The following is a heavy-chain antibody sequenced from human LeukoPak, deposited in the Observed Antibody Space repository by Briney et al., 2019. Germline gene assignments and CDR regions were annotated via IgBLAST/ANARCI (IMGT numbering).Heavy chain of an antibody. Sequence: PSETLSLTCAVSGDSISSGGYSWSWIRQTPGKGLEWIAYIHDSGSTYNNPSLKSRLSISIDTSKNQFSLKLNSVTAADTAVYYCARAGRYFDFYYYYYMDVWGKGTTVTISS. V-gene: IGHV4-30-4*07. D-gene: IGHD3-9*01. CDR3: ARAGRYFDFYYYYYMDV. CDR2: IHDSGST. CDR1: GDSISSGGYS. J-gene: IGHJ6*03.